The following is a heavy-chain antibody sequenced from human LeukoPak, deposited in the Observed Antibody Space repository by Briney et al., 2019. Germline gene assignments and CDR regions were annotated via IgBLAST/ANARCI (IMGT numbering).Heavy chain of an antibody. D-gene: IGHD3-10*01. V-gene: IGHV3-7*04. Sequence: PGGSLRLSCAASGFTFSSYWMSWVRQAPGKGLEWVANIKQDGSEKYYVDSVKGRFTISRDNAKNSLYLQMNSLRAEDTAVYYCARVMVRGVPNWFDPWGQGTLVTVSS. J-gene: IGHJ5*02. CDR3: ARVMVRGVPNWFDP. CDR2: IKQDGSEK. CDR1: GFTFSSYW.